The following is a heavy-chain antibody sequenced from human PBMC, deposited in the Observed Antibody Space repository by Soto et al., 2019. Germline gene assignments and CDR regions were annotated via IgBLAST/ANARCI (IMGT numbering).Heavy chain of an antibody. Sequence: EVQLVESGGGLVQPGRSLRLSCAASGFTFDDYAMHWVRQAPGKGLEWVSGISWNSGSTYYADSVKGRFTISRDNFKNTLYLQMNSLRAEDAAVYYCAKVFHYYYYGMDVWGQGTTVAVSS. CDR3: AKVFHYYYYGMDV. V-gene: IGHV3-9*01. CDR1: GFTFDDYA. J-gene: IGHJ6*02. CDR2: ISWNSGST.